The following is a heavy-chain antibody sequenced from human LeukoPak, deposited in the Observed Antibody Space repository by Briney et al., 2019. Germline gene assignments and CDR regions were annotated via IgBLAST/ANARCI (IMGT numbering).Heavy chain of an antibody. CDR1: GFTFSSYS. V-gene: IGHV3-21*01. CDR3: ARGAARDYYYYYGMDV. D-gene: IGHD6-25*01. J-gene: IGHJ6*04. CDR2: ISSSSSYI. Sequence: GGSLRLSCAASGFTFSSYSMNWVRQAPGKGLEWVSSISSSSSYIYYADSVKGRFTISRDNAKNSLYLQMSSLRAEDTAVYYCARGAARDYYYYYGMDVWGKGTTVTVSS.